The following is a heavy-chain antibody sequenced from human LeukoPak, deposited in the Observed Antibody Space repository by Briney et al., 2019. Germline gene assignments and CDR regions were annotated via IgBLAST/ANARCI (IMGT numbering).Heavy chain of an antibody. J-gene: IGHJ4*02. V-gene: IGHV3-30*04. CDR2: ISYDGSNK. CDR1: GFTFSSYA. D-gene: IGHD3-9*01. Sequence: PGRSLRLSCAASGFTFSSYAIHWVRQAPGKGLEWVTIISYDGSNKYYADSVKGRFTISRDNSKNTLYLQMNSLRAEDTAVYYCAKWGDYDILTGYYDSDYWGQGTLVTVSS. CDR3: AKWGDYDILTGYYDSDY.